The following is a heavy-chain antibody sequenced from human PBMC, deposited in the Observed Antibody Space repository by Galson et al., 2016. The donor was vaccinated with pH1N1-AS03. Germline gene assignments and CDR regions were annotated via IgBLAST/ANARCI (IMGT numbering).Heavy chain of an antibody. J-gene: IGHJ3*01. Sequence: SLRLSCAASGFTFSNYAMNWVRQAPGKGLEYVSGMSRDGRNTYYADSLKDRFSISRDNSENTVYLQMSSLRTEDTAVYHCVKVRSLDWTSDAFAAWGQGKMVIVSS. D-gene: IGHD3-3*01. V-gene: IGHV3-64D*06. CDR3: VKVRSLDWTSDAFAA. CDR2: MSRDGRNT. CDR1: GFTFSNYA.